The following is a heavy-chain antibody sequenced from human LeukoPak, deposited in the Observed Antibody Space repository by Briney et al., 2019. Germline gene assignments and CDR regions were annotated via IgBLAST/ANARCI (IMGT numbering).Heavy chain of an antibody. D-gene: IGHD6-19*01. CDR1: GFAFSSQA. V-gene: IGHV3-23*01. J-gene: IGHJ4*02. CDR3: AKDARRTDGGYYFDY. CDR2: ISDSGSLT. Sequence: GGSLRLSCAASGFAFSSQAMGWVRQAPGKGLEWVSVISDSGSLTYYADSVKGRFTISRDNSKKTLFLQLNSLRAEDTAIYYCAKDARRTDGGYYFDYWGQGALVTVSS.